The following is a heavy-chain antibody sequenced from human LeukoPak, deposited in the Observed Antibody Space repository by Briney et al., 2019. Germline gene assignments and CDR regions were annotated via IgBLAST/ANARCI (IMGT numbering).Heavy chain of an antibody. V-gene: IGHV3-21*01. CDR1: GFTFSSYN. J-gene: IGHJ4*02. CDR2: ISSSSSYI. Sequence: GGSLRLSCAASGFTFSSYNMNWVRQAPGQGLEWVSSISSSSSYIFYADSVKGRFTISRDNAKNSLYLQMNSLRAEDTAVYYCARESSGSYMKWGQGTLVTVSS. D-gene: IGHD3-10*01. CDR3: ARESSGSYMK.